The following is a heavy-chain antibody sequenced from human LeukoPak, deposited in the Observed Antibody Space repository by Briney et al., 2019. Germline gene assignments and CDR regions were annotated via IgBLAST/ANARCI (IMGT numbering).Heavy chain of an antibody. CDR1: GFTFSSYS. V-gene: IGHV3-21*01. CDR2: ISSSSSYI. D-gene: IGHD3-3*01. J-gene: IGHJ3*02. CDR3: ARQARSDFWSGYYGDDAFDI. Sequence: PGGSLRLSCGASGFTFSSYSMNWVRQAPGKGLEWVSSISSSSSYIYYADSVKGRFTISRDNAKNSLYLQMNSLRAEDTAVYYCARQARSDFWSGYYGDDAFDIWGQGTMVTVSS.